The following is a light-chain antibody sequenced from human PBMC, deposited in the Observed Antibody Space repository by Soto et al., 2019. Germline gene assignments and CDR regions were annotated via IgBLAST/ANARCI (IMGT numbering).Light chain of an antibody. CDR1: QYIHNY. V-gene: IGKV1-5*03. CDR2: EAA. Sequence: DIQMTQSPSTLSASVGDRVTITCRASQYIHNYLAWYQQKPGEAPKLLIYEAANLESGVPSRFSGSGTGTEFTLTISSMQAEDVATKDCQQANNYPWTCGQGTMKEI. CDR3: QQANNYPWT. J-gene: IGKJ1*01.